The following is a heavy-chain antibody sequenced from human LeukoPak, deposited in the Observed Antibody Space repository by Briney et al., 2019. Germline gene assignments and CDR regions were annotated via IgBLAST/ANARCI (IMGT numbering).Heavy chain of an antibody. CDR2: ISYDGSNK. CDR3: ARNMPPDVGASDY. Sequence: PGGSLRLSCAVSGSTFSSYSMNWVRQAPGKGLEWVAVISYDGSNKYYADSVKGRFTISRDNSKNTLYLQMNSLRAEDTAVYYCARNMPPDVGASDYWGPGTLVTVSS. CDR1: GSTFSSYS. V-gene: IGHV3-30*03. J-gene: IGHJ4*02. D-gene: IGHD1-26*01.